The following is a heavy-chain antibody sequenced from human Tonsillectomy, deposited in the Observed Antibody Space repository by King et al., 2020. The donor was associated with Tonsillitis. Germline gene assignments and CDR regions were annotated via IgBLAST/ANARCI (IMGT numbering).Heavy chain of an antibody. CDR3: ARVWGAYDLGN. D-gene: IGHD5-12*01. Sequence: VQLVESGGGLIQPGESLRLSCAASGFTVSNNYMSWVRQAPGKGLEWVSKIYSGGNTYYADSVKGRFTIPRDNSKNTLYLQMNSLRAEDPAVYYCARVWGAYDLGNWGQRTLVTVSS. J-gene: IGHJ1*01. CDR2: IYSGGNT. CDR1: GFTVSNNY. V-gene: IGHV3-53*01.